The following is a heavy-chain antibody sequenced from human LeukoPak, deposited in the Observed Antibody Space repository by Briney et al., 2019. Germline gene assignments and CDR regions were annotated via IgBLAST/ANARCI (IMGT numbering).Heavy chain of an antibody. J-gene: IGHJ4*02. Sequence: GGSLRLSCAASGLTFSSYWMSWGRQAPGKGLEGVANIKQDGREKYYVDSVKGQFTISRDNAKNSLYLKMNSLRAEDTAVYYCARDSNYDFWSGYQYPSDYWGQGTLVTVSS. CDR2: IKQDGREK. CDR1: GLTFSSYW. V-gene: IGHV3-7*01. CDR3: ARDSNYDFWSGYQYPSDY. D-gene: IGHD3-3*01.